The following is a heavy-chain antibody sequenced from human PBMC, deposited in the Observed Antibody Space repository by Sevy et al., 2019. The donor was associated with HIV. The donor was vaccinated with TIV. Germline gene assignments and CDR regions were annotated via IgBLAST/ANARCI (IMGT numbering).Heavy chain of an antibody. CDR1: GFTFSSFW. D-gene: IGHD4-4*01. Sequence: GGSLRLSCAASGFTFSSFWMTWVRQAPGKGLEWVDNINQDGSEIHYVDSVKGRFSISRDNAKNSLNLQMNSLRAEDTAVYYCARALYAYSSYWGQGTLVTVSS. J-gene: IGHJ4*02. CDR2: INQDGSEI. CDR3: ARALYAYSSY. V-gene: IGHV3-7*01.